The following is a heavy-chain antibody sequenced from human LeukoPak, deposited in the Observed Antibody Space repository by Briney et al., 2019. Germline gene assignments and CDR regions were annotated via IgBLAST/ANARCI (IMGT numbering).Heavy chain of an antibody. J-gene: IGHJ4*02. CDR2: IYYSGST. CDR3: ARGRETYYYGSGSYSFDY. Sequence: PSETLSLTCSVSGGSISGYYWSWIRQPPGKGLEWIGYIYYSGSTNYNPSLKSRVTISVDTSENQFSLKLSSVTAADTAVYYCARGRETYYYGSGSYSFDYWGQGTLATVSS. CDR1: GGSISGYY. V-gene: IGHV4-59*01. D-gene: IGHD3-10*01.